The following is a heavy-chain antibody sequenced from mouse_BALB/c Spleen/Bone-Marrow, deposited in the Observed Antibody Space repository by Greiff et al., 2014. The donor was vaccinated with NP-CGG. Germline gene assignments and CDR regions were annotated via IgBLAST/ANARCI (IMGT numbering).Heavy chain of an antibody. J-gene: IGHJ4*01. D-gene: IGHD4-1*01. CDR2: IYPGSGNT. CDR3: AREKDNWDDAMDY. Sequence: CGPELVKPGASVKISCKASGYTFTDYYINWVKQKPGQGLEWIGWIYPGSGNTKYNEKFKGKATLTVDTSSSTAYMQLSSLTSEDTAVYFCAREKDNWDDAMDYWGQGTSVTVSS. V-gene: IGHV1-84*02. CDR1: GYTFTDYY.